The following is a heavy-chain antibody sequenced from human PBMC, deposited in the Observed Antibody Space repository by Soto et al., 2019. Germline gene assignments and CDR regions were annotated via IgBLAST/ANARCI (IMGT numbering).Heavy chain of an antibody. J-gene: IGHJ4*02. CDR2: ITGDGDTT. D-gene: IGHD4-17*01. V-gene: IGHV3-23*01. CDR3: AKEMTRGSRLAFAY. CDR1: GFAFSSYT. Sequence: EVQLLESGGGLLQPGGSLRLSCAASGFAFSSYTLNWARQAPGKGLEWVSGITGDGDTTFYAASVKARFTISRDNSRNTVYLQMNSVRAEDTAVYYCAKEMTRGSRLAFAYWGQGTLVTVSS.